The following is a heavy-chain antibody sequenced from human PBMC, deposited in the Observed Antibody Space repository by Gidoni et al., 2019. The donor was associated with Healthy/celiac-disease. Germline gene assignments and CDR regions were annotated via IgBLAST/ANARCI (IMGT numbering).Heavy chain of an antibody. CDR2: ISYDGSNK. CDR3: ARTYYYDSSGYYYGGVGAFDI. D-gene: IGHD3-22*01. Sequence: QVQLVESGGGVVQPGSSLRLSCAASGFTFSSCAMHRSRQAPGKGLEWVAVISYDGSNKYYADSVKGRFTISRDNSKNTLYLQMNSLRAEDTAVYYCARTYYYDSSGYYYGGVGAFDIWGQGTMVTVSS. J-gene: IGHJ3*02. CDR1: GFTFSSCA. V-gene: IGHV3-30-3*01.